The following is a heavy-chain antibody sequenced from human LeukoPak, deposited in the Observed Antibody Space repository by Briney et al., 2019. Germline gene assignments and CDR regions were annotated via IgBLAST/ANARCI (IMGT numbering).Heavy chain of an antibody. CDR3: ARRLLSYFDC. D-gene: IGHD2-21*01. Sequence: ASVKVSCKASGYTFTGYYIHWVRQAPGQGLEWMGWIDPNSGDTDYAQKFQGRVTMTRDTSISTAYMELSRLRSDDTAVFYCARRLLSYFDCWGQGTLVTVSS. J-gene: IGHJ4*02. V-gene: IGHV1-2*02. CDR1: GYTFTGYY. CDR2: IDPNSGDT.